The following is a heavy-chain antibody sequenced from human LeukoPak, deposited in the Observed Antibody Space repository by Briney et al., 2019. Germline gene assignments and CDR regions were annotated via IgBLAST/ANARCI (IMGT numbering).Heavy chain of an antibody. J-gene: IGHJ5*02. V-gene: IGHV1-2*02. CDR3: ATSSSVTHTRDP. CDR2: INPHSGAT. D-gene: IGHD5/OR15-5a*01. Sequence: ASVKVSCKASGYGFSYVYFNWARQAPGQGLEWMGWINPHSGATNYAQRFQGRVSMDASIDTAYMELSRLTSDDTAVYYCATSSSVTHTRDPWGQGTLVTVSS. CDR1: GYGFSYVY.